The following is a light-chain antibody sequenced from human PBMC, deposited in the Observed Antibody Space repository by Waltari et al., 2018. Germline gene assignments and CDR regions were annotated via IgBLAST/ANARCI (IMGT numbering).Light chain of an antibody. CDR2: KDT. J-gene: IGLJ2*01. Sequence: SHELTQPPSVSVSPGQTARITCSGDALPKQYAYWYQQKAGQAPVFLTYKDTERPSGIPERFSGSSSGTTVTLTISGVQAEDEADYYCQSADTDASVFFGGGTKLTVL. CDR1: ALPKQY. V-gene: IGLV3-25*03. CDR3: QSADTDASVF.